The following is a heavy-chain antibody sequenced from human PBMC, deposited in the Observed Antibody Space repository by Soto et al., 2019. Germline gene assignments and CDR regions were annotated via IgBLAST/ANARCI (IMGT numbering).Heavy chain of an antibody. D-gene: IGHD5-18*01. CDR3: ARGRGYSYGLDP. V-gene: IGHV4-30-4*01. J-gene: IGHJ5*02. Sequence: QVQLQESGPGRVKPSQTLSLTCTVSGDSISSNNNYWSWIRQPPGEGLEWIGFISYSGTTSYSPSLKSRVAISLDTSKNQFSLSLSSVTAADTAVYYCARGRGYSYGLDPWGQGTLVTVSS. CDR1: GDSISSNNNY. CDR2: ISYSGTT.